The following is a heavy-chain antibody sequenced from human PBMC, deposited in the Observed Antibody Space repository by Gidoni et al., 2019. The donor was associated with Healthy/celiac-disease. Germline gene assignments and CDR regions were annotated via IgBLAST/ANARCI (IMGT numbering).Heavy chain of an antibody. CDR1: GGSISSSSYY. Sequence: QLQLQESGPGRVKPSETLSLTCTVAGGSISSSSYYWGWIRQPPGKGLEWIGSIYYSGSTYYNPSLKSRVTISVDTSKNQFSLKLSSVTAADTAVYYCARDDYSGYTRGFDPWGQGTLVTVSS. D-gene: IGHD5-12*01. J-gene: IGHJ5*02. CDR3: ARDDYSGYTRGFDP. CDR2: IYYSGST. V-gene: IGHV4-39*07.